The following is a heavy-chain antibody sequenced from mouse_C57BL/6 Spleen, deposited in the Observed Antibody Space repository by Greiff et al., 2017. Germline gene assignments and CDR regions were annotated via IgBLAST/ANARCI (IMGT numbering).Heavy chain of an antibody. CDR1: GFTFTDYY. CDR2: LRNKANGYTT. J-gene: IGHJ4*01. V-gene: IGHV7-3*01. CDR3: ARYPPYYYGSREDAMDY. Sequence: EVKLVGSGGGLVQPGGSLSLSCAASGFTFTDYYMSSVRQPPGKAISWLGFLRNKANGYTTEYSASVKGRFTISRDNSQSIRYCQMNALRAEDSETYYRARYPPYYYGSREDAMDYWGQGTLVTV. D-gene: IGHD1-1*01.